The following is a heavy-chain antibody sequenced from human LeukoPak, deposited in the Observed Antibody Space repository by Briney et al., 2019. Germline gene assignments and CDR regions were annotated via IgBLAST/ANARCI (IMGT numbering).Heavy chain of an antibody. V-gene: IGHV3-74*01. CDR3: ARTPSYSGYDPATFDY. D-gene: IGHD5-12*01. J-gene: IGHJ4*02. CDR2: INSDGSST. CDR1: GFTFSSYW. Sequence: GGSLRLSCAASGFTFSSYWMHWVRQAPGKGLVWVSRINSDGSSTSYADSVKGRFTISRDNAKNTLYLQMNSLRAEDTAVYYCARTPSYSGYDPATFDYWGQGTLVTVSS.